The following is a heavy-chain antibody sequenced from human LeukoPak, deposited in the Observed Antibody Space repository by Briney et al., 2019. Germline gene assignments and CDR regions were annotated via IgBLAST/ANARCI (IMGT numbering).Heavy chain of an antibody. CDR2: ISSSDGTT. Sequence: PGGSLRLSCAASGFTFSSYDMSWVRQAPGKGLEWVSAISSSDGTTYYADPVKGRFTISRDTSKNTLYLQMNSLRAEDTAVYYCAKDRGLLSWFGELLHFFDHWGQGTLVTASS. V-gene: IGHV3-23*01. CDR3: AKDRGLLSWFGELLHFFDH. CDR1: GFTFSSYD. J-gene: IGHJ4*02. D-gene: IGHD3-10*01.